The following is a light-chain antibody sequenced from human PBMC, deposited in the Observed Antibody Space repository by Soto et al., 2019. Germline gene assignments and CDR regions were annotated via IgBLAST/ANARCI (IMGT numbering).Light chain of an antibody. J-gene: IGKJ2*01. CDR1: QSISSY. V-gene: IGKV3-11*01. CDR3: QQYKSWPYT. CDR2: DAS. Sequence: EVVLTQSPDTLSLPPGERATLSCRASQSISSYLAWYQQKPGQAPRLLIYDASSRATGIPARFSGSGSGTDFTLTISSLEPEDFAVYYCQQYKSWPYTFGQGTKVDIK.